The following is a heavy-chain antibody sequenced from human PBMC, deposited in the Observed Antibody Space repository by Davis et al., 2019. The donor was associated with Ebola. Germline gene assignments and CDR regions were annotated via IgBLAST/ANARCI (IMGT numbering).Heavy chain of an antibody. CDR3: ARAPPLYSSGWYLPY. D-gene: IGHD6-19*01. V-gene: IGHV3-21*01. CDR1: VITFSSYA. J-gene: IGHJ4*02. Sequence: GESLKISCTDSVITFSSYAMTWVRQAPGKGLEWVSSISTTGSFIYYADSVKGRFTTSRDNSKNTLYLQMNSLRAEDTAVYYCARAPPLYSSGWYLPYWGQGTLVTVSS. CDR2: ISTTGSFI.